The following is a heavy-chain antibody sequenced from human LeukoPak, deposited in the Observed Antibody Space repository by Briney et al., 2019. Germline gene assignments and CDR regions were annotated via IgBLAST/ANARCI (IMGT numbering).Heavy chain of an antibody. CDR3: APIRYDFWSGGGRRPSVRYYFDY. J-gene: IGHJ4*02. CDR2: FDPEDGET. D-gene: IGHD3-3*01. Sequence: ASVKVSCNVSGYTLTELSMHWVRQAPGKGLEWMGGFDPEDGETIYAQKFQGRVTMTEDTSTDTAYMELSSLRSEDTAVYYCAPIRYDFWSGGGRRPSVRYYFDYWGQGTLVTVSS. CDR1: GYTLTELS. V-gene: IGHV1-24*01.